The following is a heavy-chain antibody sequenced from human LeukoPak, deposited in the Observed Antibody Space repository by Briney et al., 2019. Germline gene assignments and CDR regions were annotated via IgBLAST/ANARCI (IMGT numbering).Heavy chain of an antibody. CDR2: IYRGGST. Sequence: GGSLRLSCAASGFIVSTNCMSWVRQAAGKGLEWVSVIYRGGSTYYADSVKGRFTISRDNSKNTLCLQMNSLRDEDTAVYYCARGGGSYYYGMDVWGQGTTVTVSS. CDR1: GFIVSTNC. J-gene: IGHJ6*02. V-gene: IGHV3-66*01. D-gene: IGHD1-26*01. CDR3: ARGGGSYYYGMDV.